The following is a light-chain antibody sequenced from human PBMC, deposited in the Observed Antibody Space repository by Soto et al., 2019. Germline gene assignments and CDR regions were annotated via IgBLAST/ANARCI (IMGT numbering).Light chain of an antibody. CDR2: GNG. CDR1: SSNIGAGYD. J-gene: IGLJ3*02. V-gene: IGLV1-40*01. Sequence: QSVLTQPPSVSGAPGQRVSISCTGSSSNIGAGYDVHWYQHLPGTAPKLLIYGNGNRPSGVPDRFSGSKSGTSASLAITGLQAEDEADYYCQSYDSRLSGSRVFGGGTKVTVL. CDR3: QSYDSRLSGSRV.